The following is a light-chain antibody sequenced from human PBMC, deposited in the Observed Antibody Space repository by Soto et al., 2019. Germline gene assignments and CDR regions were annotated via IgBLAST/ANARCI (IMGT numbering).Light chain of an antibody. J-gene: IGLJ1*01. CDR2: EVN. CDR3: SSYSSSSTPYV. Sequence: QSVLTQPASVSGSPGQSITISCTGTTSDVGGSNYVSWYQQHPGNAPNLIIFEVNNRPSGVSNRFSGSKSGNTASLTISGLQAEDEAEYDCSSYSSSSTPYVFGTGTKLTVL. CDR1: TSDVGGSNY. V-gene: IGLV2-14*01.